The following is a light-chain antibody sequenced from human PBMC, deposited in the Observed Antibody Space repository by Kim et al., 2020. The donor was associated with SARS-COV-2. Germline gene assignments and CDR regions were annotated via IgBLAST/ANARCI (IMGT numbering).Light chain of an antibody. Sequence: DIQMTQSPSTLSASVGDRVTITCRASQTITSWLAWYQQKPGKAPKLLIYKASSLESGVPSRFSGSGSGTDFTLTISSLQPDDLATYYCQQYNSYPYTFGQGTKLEI. V-gene: IGKV1-5*03. CDR2: KAS. J-gene: IGKJ2*01. CDR1: QTITSW. CDR3: QQYNSYPYT.